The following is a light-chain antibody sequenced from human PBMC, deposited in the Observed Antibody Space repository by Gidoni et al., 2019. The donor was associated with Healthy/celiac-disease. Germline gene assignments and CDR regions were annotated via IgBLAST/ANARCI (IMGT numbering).Light chain of an antibody. Sequence: EIVLTQSPGPLSFSPGGRATLSCRASQIVSSTYLAWYQQKPGQAPRLLMYGASSRDTGIPDRFSGSGSGTDFTLTISRLEPEDFAVYYCQQFGTSPPIFTFGPGTKVDIK. V-gene: IGKV3-20*01. CDR3: QQFGTSPPIFT. J-gene: IGKJ3*01. CDR1: QIVSSTY. CDR2: GAS.